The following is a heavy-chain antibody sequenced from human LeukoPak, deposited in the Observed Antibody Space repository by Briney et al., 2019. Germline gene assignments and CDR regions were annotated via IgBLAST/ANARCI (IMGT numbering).Heavy chain of an antibody. J-gene: IGHJ4*02. Sequence: ASVKVSCKASGYPFSSYHIHWVRPALGQGLEGRGRINPSFNPGVDVTSYAQKFQGRITMTRDISTNTVYMELSSLTSEDTAVYYCARAWESIAGYYFDYWGQGTLVTVSS. V-gene: IGHV1-46*01. D-gene: IGHD1-26*01. CDR2: INPSFNPGVDVT. CDR3: ARAWESIAGYYFDY. CDR1: GYPFSSYH.